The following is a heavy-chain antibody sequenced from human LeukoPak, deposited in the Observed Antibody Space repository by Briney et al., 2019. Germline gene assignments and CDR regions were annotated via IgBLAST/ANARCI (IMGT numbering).Heavy chain of an antibody. CDR3: ARHEKLGQFDY. J-gene: IGHJ4*02. CDR2: VYYSGSA. V-gene: IGHV4-59*08. CDR1: SGSISSYY. D-gene: IGHD3-10*01. Sequence: SEPLSLTCTVSSGSISSYYWRWIRQPPGKGLEWIGYVYYSGSANYNPSLKSRVTISVDTSKNQFSLKLSSVTAADTAVYYCARHEKLGQFDYWGQGTLVTVSS.